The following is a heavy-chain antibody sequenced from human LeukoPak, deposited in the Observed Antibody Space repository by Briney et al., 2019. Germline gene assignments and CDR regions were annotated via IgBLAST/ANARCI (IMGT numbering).Heavy chain of an antibody. Sequence: GGSLRLSCAASGFTFSNYYISWVRQPPGKGLEWVANIKQDGSQKYYVDSVKGRFTISRDNAKNSMYLQMNSLRAEDTAVYYCARSSSTSFRFYYYYYGMDVWGQGTTVTVSS. D-gene: IGHD2-2*01. CDR1: GFTFSNYY. V-gene: IGHV3-7*01. CDR3: ARSSSTSFRFYYYYYGMDV. CDR2: IKQDGSQK. J-gene: IGHJ6*02.